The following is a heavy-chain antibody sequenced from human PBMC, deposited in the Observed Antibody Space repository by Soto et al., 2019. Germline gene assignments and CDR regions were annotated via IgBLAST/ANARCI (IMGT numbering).Heavy chain of an antibody. CDR2: VYYAGAT. J-gene: IGHJ6*02. CDR1: GDAMSSNY. CDR3: ARAMGDWGTYYYYYGMDV. V-gene: IGHV4-59*01. Sequence: QVQLQESGPGLVRPSETLSLTCTVSGDAMSSNYWSWIRQPPGKGLEWIGYVYYAGATSYNPSLKSRVTFSVDTSKNQFSLKLSSVTAADTAVYYCARAMGDWGTYYYYYGMDVWGQGTTVTVSS. D-gene: IGHD3-16*01.